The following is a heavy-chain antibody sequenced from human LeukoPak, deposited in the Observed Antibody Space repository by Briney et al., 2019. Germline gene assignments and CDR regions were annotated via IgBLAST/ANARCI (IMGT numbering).Heavy chain of an antibody. Sequence: GGSLRLSCAASGFTFSSYAMHWVRQAPGKGLEWVAVISYDGSNKYYADSVKGRFTISRDNSKNTLYLQMNSLRAEDTAVYYCALYDILTGYNHWGQGTLVTVPS. V-gene: IGHV3-30-3*01. J-gene: IGHJ5*02. CDR2: ISYDGSNK. D-gene: IGHD3-9*01. CDR1: GFTFSSYA. CDR3: ALYDILTGYNH.